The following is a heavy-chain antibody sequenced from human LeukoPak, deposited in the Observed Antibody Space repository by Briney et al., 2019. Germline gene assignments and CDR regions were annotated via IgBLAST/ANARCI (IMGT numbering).Heavy chain of an antibody. V-gene: IGHV3-30-3*01. J-gene: IGHJ4*02. Sequence: PGRSLRLSCAASGFTFSSYAMHWVRQAPGKGLEWVAAISYDGSNKYYADSVKGRFTISRDNSKNTLYLQMNSLRAEDTAVYYCARDYDYWGQGTLVTVSS. CDR2: ISYDGSNK. CDR3: ARDYDY. CDR1: GFTFSSYA.